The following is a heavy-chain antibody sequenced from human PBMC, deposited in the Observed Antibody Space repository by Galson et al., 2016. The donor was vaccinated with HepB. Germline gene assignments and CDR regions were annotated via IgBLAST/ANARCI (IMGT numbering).Heavy chain of an antibody. CDR3: SGETYCTSTSCYGALDY. V-gene: IGHV1-18*01. CDR2: ISANNGNT. Sequence: SVKVSCKASGYTFTSYGISWVRQAPGQGLEWMGWISANNGNTNYVQKLQGRVTMTTDTSTSTAYMELRSLRSDDTAVYSCSGETYCTSTSCYGALDYWGQGTLVIVSS. D-gene: IGHD2-2*01. J-gene: IGHJ4*02. CDR1: GYTFTSYG.